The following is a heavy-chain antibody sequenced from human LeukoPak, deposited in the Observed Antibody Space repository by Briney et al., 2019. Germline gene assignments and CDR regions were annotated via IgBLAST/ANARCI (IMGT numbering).Heavy chain of an antibody. Sequence: SETLSLTCTVSGGSISSSSYNWGWIRRPPGKALEWIGSVYYSGGTYYNLSLKSRVTISVDTSKNQFSLNLNSVTAADTAVYYCARGGSAAGLPDYWGQGTLVTVSS. V-gene: IGHV4-39*01. CDR2: VYYSGGT. CDR1: GGSISSSSYN. CDR3: ARGGSAAGLPDY. D-gene: IGHD6-13*01. J-gene: IGHJ4*02.